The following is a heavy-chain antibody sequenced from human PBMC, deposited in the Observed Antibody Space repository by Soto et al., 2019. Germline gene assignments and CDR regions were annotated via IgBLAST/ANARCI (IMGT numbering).Heavy chain of an antibody. J-gene: IGHJ6*02. CDR1: GCTISSYA. D-gene: IGHD2-2*02. CDR2: INPNSGGA. Sequence: VKHSCQTAGCTISSYAISLVLQDTRQGLECMGWINPNSGGANFAQKFQGRVTMTRDTSISTAYMELSRLRSDDTAIYYCARDQWAVLPGAIRDYYAMDFWGQGTTVTVSS. CDR3: ARDQWAVLPGAIRDYYAMDF. V-gene: IGHV1-2*02.